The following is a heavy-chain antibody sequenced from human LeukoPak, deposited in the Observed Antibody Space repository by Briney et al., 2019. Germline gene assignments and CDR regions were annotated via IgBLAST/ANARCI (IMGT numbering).Heavy chain of an antibody. J-gene: IGHJ4*02. D-gene: IGHD3-9*01. CDR1: GFTFSTYS. Sequence: GESLRLSCAASGFTFSTYSMNWLRLAPGKGLEWVSSISPDSNYKYYVDSVKGRFTISRDNAKSSLYLQMNSLRAEDTAVYYCARRLLTGYYEFWGQGTLVTVSS. V-gene: IGHV3-21*01. CDR3: ARRLLTGYYEF. CDR2: ISPDSNYK.